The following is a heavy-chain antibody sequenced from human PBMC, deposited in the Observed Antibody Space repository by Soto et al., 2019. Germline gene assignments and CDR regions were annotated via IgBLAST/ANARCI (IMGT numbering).Heavy chain of an antibody. CDR1: GYSFTSYW. CDR3: ARRYSSSWYDY. D-gene: IGHD6-13*01. CDR2: IYPGDSDT. V-gene: IGHV5-51*01. Sequence: GESLKISCKGSGYSFTSYWIGWVRQMPGKGLEWRGIIYPGDSDTRSSPSFQGKVTISADKSISTAYLQWSSLKASDTAMYYCARRYSSSWYDYWGQGTLVTVSS. J-gene: IGHJ4*02.